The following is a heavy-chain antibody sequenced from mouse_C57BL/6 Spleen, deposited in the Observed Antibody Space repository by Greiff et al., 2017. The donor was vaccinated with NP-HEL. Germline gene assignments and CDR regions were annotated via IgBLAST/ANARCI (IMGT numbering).Heavy chain of an antibody. CDR3: ARTTVGATDYAMDY. CDR1: GFSLTSYG. V-gene: IGHV2-6*03. CDR2: IWSDGST. D-gene: IGHD1-1*01. Sequence: VQLVESGPGLVAPSQSLSITCTVSGFSLTSYGVHWVRQPPGKGLEWLVVIWSDGSTTYNSALKSRLSISKDNSKSQVFLKMNSLQTDDTAMYYCARTTVGATDYAMDYWGQRTSVTVSS. J-gene: IGHJ4*01.